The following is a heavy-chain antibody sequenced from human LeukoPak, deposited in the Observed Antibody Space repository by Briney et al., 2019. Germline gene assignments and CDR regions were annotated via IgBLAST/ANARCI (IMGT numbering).Heavy chain of an antibody. V-gene: IGHV1-2*02. J-gene: IGHJ4*02. CDR1: GYTFTGYY. CDR2: INPNSGGT. CDR3: ARADFSSGWYDFDY. D-gene: IGHD6-19*01. Sequence: GASVKVSCKASGYTFTGYYMHWVRQAPGQGLEWMGWINPNSGGTTYAQKFQGRVTMTRDTSISTAYMELSRLRSDDTAVYYCARADFSSGWYDFDYWGQGTLVTVSS.